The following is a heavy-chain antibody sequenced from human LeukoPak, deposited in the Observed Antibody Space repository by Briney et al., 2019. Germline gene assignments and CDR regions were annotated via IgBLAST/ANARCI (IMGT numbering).Heavy chain of an antibody. CDR1: GFTFSSYW. CDR3: ARGYSSSYRIDY. CDR2: INTDGSST. V-gene: IGHV3-74*01. Sequence: GGSLRLSCAASGFTFSSYWMHWVRQAPGKGLVRVSRINTDGSSTTSADSVKGRFTISRDNAKNTLYLQMNSLSAEDTAVYYCARGYSSSYRIDYWGQGTLVTVSS. J-gene: IGHJ4*02. D-gene: IGHD6-6*01.